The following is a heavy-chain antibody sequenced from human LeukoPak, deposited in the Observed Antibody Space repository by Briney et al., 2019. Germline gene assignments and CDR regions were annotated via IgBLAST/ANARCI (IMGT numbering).Heavy chain of an antibody. D-gene: IGHD3-10*01. CDR1: GGSISSYY. CDR3: ARHGVTSMVRGVISWFDP. V-gene: IGHV4-59*08. Sequence: SETLSLTCTVSGGSISSYYWSWIRQPPGKGLEWIGYIYYSGSTNYNPSLKSRVTISVDTSENQFSLKLSSVTAADTAVYYCARHGVTSMVRGVISWFDPWGQGTLVTVSS. CDR2: IYYSGST. J-gene: IGHJ5*02.